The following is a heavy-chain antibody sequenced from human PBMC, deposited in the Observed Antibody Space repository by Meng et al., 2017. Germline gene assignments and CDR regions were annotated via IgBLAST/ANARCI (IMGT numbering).Heavy chain of an antibody. CDR1: GGSVSSGSYY. V-gene: IGHV4-61*01. CDR3: ARDPGYYYDSSGYYELGYFDY. CDR2: IYHSGST. D-gene: IGHD3-22*01. Sequence: SETLSLTCTVSGGSVSSGSYYWSWIRQPPGKGLEWIGYIYHSGSTNYNPSLKSRVTISVDTSKNQFSLKLSSVTAADTAVYYCARDPGYYYDSSGYYELGYFDYWGQGTLVTVSS. J-gene: IGHJ4*02.